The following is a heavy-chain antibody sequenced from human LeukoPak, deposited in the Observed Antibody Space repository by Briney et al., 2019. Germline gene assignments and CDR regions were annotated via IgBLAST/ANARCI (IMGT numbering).Heavy chain of an antibody. CDR1: GGSFSGYY. CDR2: IIHSGRT. Sequence: SETLSLTCAVNGGSFSGYYWTWIRQSPGKGLEWIGEIIHSGRTNYSPSLKSRVTLSVDPSMNHFSLRLSSVTAADTAVYYCARGTVLTGYASFDYWGQGALVTVSS. V-gene: IGHV4-34*01. D-gene: IGHD3-16*01. CDR3: ARGTVLTGYASFDY. J-gene: IGHJ4*02.